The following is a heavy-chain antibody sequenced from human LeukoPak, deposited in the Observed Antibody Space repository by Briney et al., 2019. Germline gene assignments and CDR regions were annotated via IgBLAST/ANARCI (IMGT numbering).Heavy chain of an antibody. CDR3: AARALSLVTFGVVRRHWFDP. J-gene: IGHJ5*02. Sequence: PSETLSLTCAVSGYSISSGYYWGWSRPPPGKGLEWVWSIYHSGSTYYKPSLKSRVTISIDTSKNPFSLKLSSVTAADTAGYYCAARALSLVTFGVVRRHWFDPWGQGTLVTVSS. CDR2: IYHSGST. CDR1: GYSISSGYY. D-gene: IGHD3-3*01. V-gene: IGHV4-38-2*01.